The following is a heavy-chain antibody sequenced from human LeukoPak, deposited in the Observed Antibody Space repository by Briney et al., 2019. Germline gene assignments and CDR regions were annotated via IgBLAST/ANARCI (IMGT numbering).Heavy chain of an antibody. J-gene: IGHJ4*02. CDR1: EFTFSSSW. CDR2: IKQDGSEK. Sequence: GGSLRLSCAASEFTFSSSWMSWVRQAPGKGLEWVANIKQDGSEKYYVDSVKGRFTISRDNAKNSLYLQMNSLRAEDTAVYYCSRLEGTPYHFDYWGQGTLVTVSS. D-gene: IGHD6-19*01. CDR3: SRLEGTPYHFDY. V-gene: IGHV3-7*01.